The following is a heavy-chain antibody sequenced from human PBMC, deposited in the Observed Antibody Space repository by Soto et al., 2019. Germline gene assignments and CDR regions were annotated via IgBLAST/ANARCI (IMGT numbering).Heavy chain of an antibody. Sequence: EVQLLESGGGLVQPGGSLRLSCAASGFTFSSYAMSWVRQAPGKGLEWVSVISGSGGSTNYADSVKGRFTISRDNSKNTVVLQMNSLRAEDTAVYYCAKDGRWLQGFDFWGQGTLVTVSS. D-gene: IGHD5-12*01. CDR3: AKDGRWLQGFDF. CDR2: ISGSGGST. J-gene: IGHJ4*02. V-gene: IGHV3-23*01. CDR1: GFTFSSYA.